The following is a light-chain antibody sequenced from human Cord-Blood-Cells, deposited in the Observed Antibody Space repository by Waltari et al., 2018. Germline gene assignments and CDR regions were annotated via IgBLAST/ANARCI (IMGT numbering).Light chain of an antibody. J-gene: IGLJ1*01. CDR2: SNN. Sequence: QSVLTQPPSASGTPGQRVTISCSGSSSNIGSNTVNWYQQLPGTAPKRLIYSNNPRPSGVPDRFSGSKSGTSASLAISGLQSEDEADYYCAAWDDSLNGRYVFGTGTKVTVL. CDR1: SSNIGSNT. V-gene: IGLV1-44*01. CDR3: AAWDDSLNGRYV.